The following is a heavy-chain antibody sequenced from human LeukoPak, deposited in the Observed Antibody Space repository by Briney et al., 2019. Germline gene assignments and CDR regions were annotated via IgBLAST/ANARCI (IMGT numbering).Heavy chain of an antibody. Sequence: SETLSLICTTSGVSISRFYWSWVRQPPGKGLEWIGYIYNGVPTFFNPSLKSRVTISVDTPKRQFSLQLASVTAADTAVYYCVQTTGWPGFDYWGQGILVTVSS. CDR2: IYNGVPT. V-gene: IGHV4-4*09. J-gene: IGHJ4*02. CDR3: VQTTGWPGFDY. D-gene: IGHD6-19*01. CDR1: GVSISRFY.